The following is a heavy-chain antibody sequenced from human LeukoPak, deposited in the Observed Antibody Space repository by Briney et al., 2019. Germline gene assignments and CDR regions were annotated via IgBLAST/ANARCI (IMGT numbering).Heavy chain of an antibody. D-gene: IGHD3-9*01. CDR2: ISSSGDTL. J-gene: IGHJ4*02. CDR1: GFTFSSFE. CDR3: VGADYDILTGYYIDY. Sequence: GGSLRLSCAASGFTFSSFEMHWVRQAPGKGLEWVSYISSSGDTLYYAHSMKGRFTISRDNAKNSLYLQMNSLRAEDTAVYYCVGADYDILTGYYIDYWGQGTLVTVSS. V-gene: IGHV3-48*03.